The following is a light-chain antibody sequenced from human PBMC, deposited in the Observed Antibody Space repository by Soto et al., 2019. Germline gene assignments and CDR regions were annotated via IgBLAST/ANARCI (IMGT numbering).Light chain of an antibody. V-gene: IGLV2-14*01. CDR1: SSDVGGFTY. Sequence: QSALTQPASVSGSPGQSITISCTGTSSDVGGFTYVSWYQQHPGKAPKLIIFEVRKRPSGVSNRFSGSKSGNTASLTIFGLQAADEADYYCTSYTTSSTYVFGTGTKLTVL. CDR3: TSYTTSSTYV. J-gene: IGLJ1*01. CDR2: EVR.